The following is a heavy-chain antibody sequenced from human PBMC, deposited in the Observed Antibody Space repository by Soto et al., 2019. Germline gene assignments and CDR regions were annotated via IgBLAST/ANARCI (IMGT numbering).Heavy chain of an antibody. J-gene: IGHJ4*02. CDR1: GGSFSGYY. CDR2: INHSGST. D-gene: IGHD3-10*01. Sequence: SETLSLTCAVYGGSFSGYYWSWIRQPPGKGLEWIGEINHSGSTNYNPSLKSRVTISVDTSKNQFSLKLSSVTAADTAVYYCARMSGSGTFDYWGQGNLVTVSS. V-gene: IGHV4-34*01. CDR3: ARMSGSGTFDY.